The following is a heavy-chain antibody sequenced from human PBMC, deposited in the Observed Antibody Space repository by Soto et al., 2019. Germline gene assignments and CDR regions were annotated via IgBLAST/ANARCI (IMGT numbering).Heavy chain of an antibody. V-gene: IGHV3-33*01. D-gene: IGHD4-4*01. CDR1: GFTFSSYG. CDR3: ARLKDDYSNYGYMDV. CDR2: IWYDGSNK. J-gene: IGHJ6*03. Sequence: QVQLVESGGGLVQPGRSLRLSCAASGFTFSSYGMHWVRQAPGKGLEWVAVIWYDGSNKYYADSVKGRFTISRDNSKNTLYLQMNSLRAEDTAVYYCARLKDDYSNYGYMDVWGKGTTVTVSS.